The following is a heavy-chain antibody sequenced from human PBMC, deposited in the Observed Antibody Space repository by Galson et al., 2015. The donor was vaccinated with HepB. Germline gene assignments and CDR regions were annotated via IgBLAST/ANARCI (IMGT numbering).Heavy chain of an antibody. CDR3: VFLRGNDLKPLDC. CDR1: TFIFSTYS. V-gene: IGHV3-48*03. D-gene: IGHD5-12*01. J-gene: IGHJ4*02. CDR2: ISASGTTI. Sequence: SLRLSCAASTFIFSTYSMNWVRQAPGMGLEWLSYISASGTTIYYADSVKGRFTISRDNAKNSLYLQVNSLRPEDTAVYFCVFLRGNDLKPLDCWGQGILVTVSS.